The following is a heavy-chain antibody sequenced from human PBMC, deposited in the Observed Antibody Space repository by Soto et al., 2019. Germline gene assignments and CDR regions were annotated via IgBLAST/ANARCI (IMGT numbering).Heavy chain of an antibody. CDR1: GGSISSSNW. D-gene: IGHD3-22*01. J-gene: IGHJ6*02. CDR2: IYHSGST. Sequence: SETLSLTCAVSGGSISSSNWWSWVRQPPGKGLEWIGEIYHSGSTNYNPSLKSRVTISVDKSKNQFSLKLSSVTAADTAVYYCASELTYYYDSSLWGMDVWGQGTTFPVSS. CDR3: ASELTYYYDSSLWGMDV. V-gene: IGHV4-4*02.